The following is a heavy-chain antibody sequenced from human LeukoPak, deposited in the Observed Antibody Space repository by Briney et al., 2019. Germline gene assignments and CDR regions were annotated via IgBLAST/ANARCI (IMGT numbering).Heavy chain of an antibody. J-gene: IGHJ4*02. D-gene: IGHD3-10*01. CDR2: ISSSSSYI. CDR3: ARASGSGSYFGY. V-gene: IGHV3-21*01. CDR1: GFTFSSYE. Sequence: TGGSLRLSCAASGFTFSSYEMNWVRQAPGKGLEWVSSISSSSSYIYYADSVKGRFTISRDNAKNSLYLQMNSLRAEDTAVYYCARASGSGSYFGYWGQGTLVTVSS.